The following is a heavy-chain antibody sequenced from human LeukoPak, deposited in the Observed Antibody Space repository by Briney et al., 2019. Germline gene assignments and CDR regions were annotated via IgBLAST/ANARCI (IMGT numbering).Heavy chain of an antibody. V-gene: IGHV4-59*01. CDR3: ARGAWSSGWSSLYYYGMDV. Sequence: SETLSLTCAVYGGSFSGYYWSWNRQPPGKGLEWIGYIYYSGSTNYNPSLKSRVTISVDTSKNQFSLKLSSVTAADTAVYYCARGAWSSGWSSLYYYGMDVWGQGTTVTVSS. J-gene: IGHJ6*02. D-gene: IGHD6-19*01. CDR1: GGSFSGYY. CDR2: IYYSGST.